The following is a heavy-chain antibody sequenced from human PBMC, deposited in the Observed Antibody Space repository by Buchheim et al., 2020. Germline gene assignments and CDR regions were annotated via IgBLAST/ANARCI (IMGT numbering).Heavy chain of an antibody. CDR3: ARHRGNSYGYMLFDY. Sequence: QLQLQESGPGLVKPSETLSLTCTASGGSISSSTYYWGWIRQPPGKGLEWIGSFYYSGDTFYNPSLKSRLTISVDTSDNQFSLKLSSVTAADTAVYYCARHRGNSYGYMLFDYWGQGTL. D-gene: IGHD5-18*01. V-gene: IGHV4-39*01. CDR1: GGSISSSTYY. J-gene: IGHJ4*02. CDR2: FYYSGDT.